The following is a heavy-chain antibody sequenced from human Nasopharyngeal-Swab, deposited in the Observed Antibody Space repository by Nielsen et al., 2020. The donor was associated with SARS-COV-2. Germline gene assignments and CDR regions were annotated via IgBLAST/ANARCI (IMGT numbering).Heavy chain of an antibody. Sequence: GESLKISCAATGFTFSSYAMSWVRPAPGKGLEWVSAISGSGGSTYYADSVKGRFTISRDNSKNTLYLQMNSLRAEDTAVYYCAKDRTPWSAFDIWGQGTMVTVSS. CDR2: ISGSGGST. CDR3: AKDRTPWSAFDI. D-gene: IGHD3-3*01. CDR1: GFTFSSYA. J-gene: IGHJ3*02. V-gene: IGHV3-23*01.